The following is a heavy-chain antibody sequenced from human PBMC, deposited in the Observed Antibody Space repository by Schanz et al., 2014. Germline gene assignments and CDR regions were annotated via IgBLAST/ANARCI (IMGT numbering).Heavy chain of an antibody. CDR1: GFTVSSNH. J-gene: IGHJ4*02. CDR2: IYSGIGA. D-gene: IGHD2-15*01. CDR3: ARDRGYCSGGSCLTFDY. V-gene: IGHV3-66*01. Sequence: VQLVESGGGVVQPGRSLRLSCAAYGFTVSSNHMSWVRQAPGKGLEWVSVIYSGIGAYYADSVKDRFTVSRDNSKNTLYLQMNTLRAEDTAVYYCARDRGYCSGGSCLTFDYWGQGTLVTVSS.